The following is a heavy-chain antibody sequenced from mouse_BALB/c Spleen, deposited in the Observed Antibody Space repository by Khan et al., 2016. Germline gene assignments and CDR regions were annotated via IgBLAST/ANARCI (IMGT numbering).Heavy chain of an antibody. CDR1: GYTFTNYW. D-gene: IGHD2-1*01. J-gene: IGHJ2*01. V-gene: IGHV1-63*02. CDR2: NYPGDNSK. Sequence: QVQLQQSGAELVRPGTSVKMSCKAVGYTFTNYWIGWIKQRPGHGLEWIGDNYPGDNSKNSNEKFKGKATLTADTSSSTLDMQLSSLTSDDSAIXYCARGNYGNPFDYWGQGTTLTVSS. CDR3: ARGNYGNPFDY.